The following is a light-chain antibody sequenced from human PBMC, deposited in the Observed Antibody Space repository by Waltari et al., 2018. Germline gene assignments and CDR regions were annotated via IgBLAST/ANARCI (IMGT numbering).Light chain of an antibody. V-gene: IGLV3-21*02. CDR1: NIGSKS. J-gene: IGLJ2*01. Sequence: SYVLTQPPSVSVAPGQTARITCGGNNIGSKSEHWYQQKPGQAPVLVVYEDSDRPSGIPGRFSGSNSGNTATLTISRVEAGDEADYYCQVWDSSSDHPGVFGGGTKLTVL. CDR2: EDS. CDR3: QVWDSSSDHPGV.